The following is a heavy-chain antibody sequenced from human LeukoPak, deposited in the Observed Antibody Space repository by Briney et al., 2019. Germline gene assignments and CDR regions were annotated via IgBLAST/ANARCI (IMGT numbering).Heavy chain of an antibody. CDR1: GYTFTGYF. Sequence: ASVKVSCKASGYTFTGYFLHWVRQAPGQGPEWMGWINPNSGGTNYAQKFQGRVTMTRDTSINTTYMELSRLKSDDTAVYYCARDVRRNNSSHIDCWGQGALVTVSS. J-gene: IGHJ4*02. D-gene: IGHD6-13*01. V-gene: IGHV1-2*02. CDR2: INPNSGGT. CDR3: ARDVRRNNSSHIDC.